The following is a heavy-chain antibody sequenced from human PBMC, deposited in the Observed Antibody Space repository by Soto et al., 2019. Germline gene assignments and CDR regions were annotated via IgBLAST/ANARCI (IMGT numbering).Heavy chain of an antibody. CDR3: AKEEGGSSSPGWYFDL. Sequence: GGSLRLSCAASGFTFKNYVMSWVRQAPGKGLEWVSAISGSGASTYYADSVKGRFTISRDTSKNTLYLQMNSLRVEDTAIYYCAKEEGGSSSPGWYFDLWGRGTLVTVSS. D-gene: IGHD6-6*01. CDR2: ISGSGAST. J-gene: IGHJ2*01. CDR1: GFTFKNYV. V-gene: IGHV3-23*01.